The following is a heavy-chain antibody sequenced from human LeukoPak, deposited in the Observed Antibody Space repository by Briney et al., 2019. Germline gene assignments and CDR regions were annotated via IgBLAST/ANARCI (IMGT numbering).Heavy chain of an antibody. CDR2: IKQDGSEK. Sequence: GGSLRLSCAASGFTFSSYWMSWVRQAPGKGLEWVANIKQDGSEKYYVDSAKGRFTISRDNAKNSLYLQMNSLRAEDTAVYYCARNALVRGASQYYYYYYYMDVWGKGTPVTVSS. CDR1: GFTFSSYW. J-gene: IGHJ6*03. D-gene: IGHD3-10*01. V-gene: IGHV3-7*01. CDR3: ARNALVRGASQYYYYYYYMDV.